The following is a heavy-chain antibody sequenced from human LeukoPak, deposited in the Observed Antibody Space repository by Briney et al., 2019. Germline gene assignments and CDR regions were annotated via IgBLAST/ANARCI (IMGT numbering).Heavy chain of an antibody. D-gene: IGHD5-12*01. CDR3: AREGRDSGYEVGSYYFDY. J-gene: IGHJ4*02. CDR2: TYYRSKWYN. Sequence: SQTLSLTCAISGDSVSSNSAAWNWIRQSPSRGLEWLGRTYYRSKWYNDYAVSVKSRITINPDTSKNQFSLQLNSVTPEDTAVYYCAREGRDSGYEVGSYYFDYWGQGTLVTVSS. V-gene: IGHV6-1*01. CDR1: GDSVSSNSAA.